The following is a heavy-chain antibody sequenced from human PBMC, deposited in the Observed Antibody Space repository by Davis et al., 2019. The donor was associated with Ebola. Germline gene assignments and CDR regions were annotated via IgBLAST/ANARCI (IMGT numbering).Heavy chain of an antibody. V-gene: IGHV3-23*01. Sequence: GGSLRLSCAASGFIFSSYVMSWVRQAPGKGLEWVSNLGTSADTYYEDTVKGRFPISRDNSNNIVYLEMNGLRLEATAIYYCVKDTSTIWFDIWGQGTMVTVSS. CDR3: VKDTSTIWFDI. CDR2: NLGTSADT. CDR1: GFIFSSYV. D-gene: IGHD1-26*01. J-gene: IGHJ3*02.